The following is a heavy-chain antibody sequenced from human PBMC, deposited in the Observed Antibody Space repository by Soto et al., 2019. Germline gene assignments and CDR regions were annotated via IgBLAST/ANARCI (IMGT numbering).Heavy chain of an antibody. Sequence: QVQLVQSGAEVKKPGSSVKVSCKASGGTFSSYTISWVRQAPGQGLEWMGRIIPILGIANYAQKFQGRVTITADKSTRTPYREQSSRPSEDTAVYYCAAIQYYYGSATSRSTYYYYYMDVWGKGTTVTVSS. CDR3: AAIQYYYGSATSRSTYYYYYMDV. D-gene: IGHD3-10*01. V-gene: IGHV1-69*02. CDR1: GGTFSSYT. CDR2: IIPILGIA. J-gene: IGHJ6*03.